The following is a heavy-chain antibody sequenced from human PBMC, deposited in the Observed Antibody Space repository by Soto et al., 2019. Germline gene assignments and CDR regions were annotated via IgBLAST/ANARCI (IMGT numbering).Heavy chain of an antibody. CDR3: ARAPIRALDY. CDR2: ISSSSRTI. V-gene: IGHV3-48*02. J-gene: IGHJ4*02. D-gene: IGHD5-12*01. Sequence: VQLVDSGGGLVQPGGSLRLSCAASGFTFSSYTMNWVRQAPGKGLEWISYISSSSRTIYYADSVKGRFTISRDNAQNSLYLQMTSLRDEDTAVYYCARAPIRALDYWGQGTLVTVSS. CDR1: GFTFSSYT.